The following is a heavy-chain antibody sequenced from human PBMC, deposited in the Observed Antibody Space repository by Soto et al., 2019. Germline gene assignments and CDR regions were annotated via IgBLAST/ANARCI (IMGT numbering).Heavy chain of an antibody. V-gene: IGHV6-1*01. D-gene: IGHD1-26*01. CDR3: ARDRADVVRATNAFDI. CDR1: GDSVSSNSAA. J-gene: IGHJ3*02. CDR2: TYYRSKWYN. Sequence: SQTLSLTCAISGDSVSSNSAAWNWIRQSPSSGLEWLGRTYYRSKWYNDYAETVKSRITINPDTSKNQCSLQLNSVTPEETAVYYCARDRADVVRATNAFDIWGKGTRATVS.